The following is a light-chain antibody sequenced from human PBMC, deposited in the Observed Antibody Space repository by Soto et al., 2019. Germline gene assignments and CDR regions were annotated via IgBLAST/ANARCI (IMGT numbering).Light chain of an antibody. CDR3: QAWDTITAFYV. CDR1: KLGSKY. CDR2: QDS. J-gene: IGLJ1*01. Sequence: SYELTQPPSVSVSPGQTANITCSGDKLGSKYACWYQQKPGQSPVLVIYQDSKRPSGIPERFSGSNSGNTATLTISETQAMDEADYYCQAWDTITAFYVFGTGTKLTVL. V-gene: IGLV3-1*01.